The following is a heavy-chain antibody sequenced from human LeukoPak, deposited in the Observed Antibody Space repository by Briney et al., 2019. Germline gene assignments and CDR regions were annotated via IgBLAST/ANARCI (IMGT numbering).Heavy chain of an antibody. Sequence: SETLSLTCAVYGGSFSGYYWSWMRQPPGKGLEWIGEINHSGSTNYNPSLKSRVTISVDTSKNQFSLKLSSVTAADTAVYYCARRIKSLYYFDYWGQGTLVTVSS. V-gene: IGHV4-34*01. CDR1: GGSFSGYY. CDR3: ARRIKSLYYFDY. D-gene: IGHD2-8*01. J-gene: IGHJ4*02. CDR2: INHSGST.